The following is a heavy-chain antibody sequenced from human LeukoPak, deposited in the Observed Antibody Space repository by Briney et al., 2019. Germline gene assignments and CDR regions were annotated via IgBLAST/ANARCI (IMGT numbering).Heavy chain of an antibody. J-gene: IGHJ4*02. V-gene: IGHV4-39*07. CDR1: GGSISSSSYY. CDR3: ARDLGVPAAMPYFDY. CDR2: IYYSGGT. D-gene: IGHD2-2*01. Sequence: PSETLSLTCTVSGGSISSSSYYWGWIRQPPGKGLEWIGSIYYSGGTYYNPSLKSRVTISVDTSKNQFSLKLSSVPAADTAVYYCARDLGVPAAMPYFDYWAREPWSPSPQ.